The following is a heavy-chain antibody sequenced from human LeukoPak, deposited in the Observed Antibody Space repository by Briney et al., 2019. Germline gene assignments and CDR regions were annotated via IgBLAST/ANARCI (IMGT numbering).Heavy chain of an antibody. CDR2: ISGDGGST. D-gene: IGHD3-22*01. J-gene: IGHJ4*02. CDR3: ALLTGGYYDSSGYYRVFDY. Sequence: GGSLRLSCAAPGFTFDDYAMHWVRQAPGKGLEWVSLISGDGGSTYYADSVKCRFTISRDNSKNSLYLQMNSLRTEDTALYYCALLTGGYYDSSGYYRVFDYWGQGTLVTVSS. V-gene: IGHV3-43*02. CDR1: GFTFDDYA.